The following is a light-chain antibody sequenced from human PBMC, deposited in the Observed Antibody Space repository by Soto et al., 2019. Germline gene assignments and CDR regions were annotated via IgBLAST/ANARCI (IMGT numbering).Light chain of an antibody. CDR3: QQYGSSQS. Sequence: EIVLTQSPGTLSLSPGERATLSCRASQSVSSNYLAWYQQKLGQAPRLLIYGASSRATGIPDRFSGSGSGTDFSLTISTLEPEDFAVYYCQQYGSSQSFGQGTKVEIK. CDR1: QSVSSNY. J-gene: IGKJ1*01. V-gene: IGKV3-20*01. CDR2: GAS.